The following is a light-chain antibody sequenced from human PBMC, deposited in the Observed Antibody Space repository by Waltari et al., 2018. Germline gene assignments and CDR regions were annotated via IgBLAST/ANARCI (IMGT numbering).Light chain of an antibody. CDR3: ASWDGSLGGVI. V-gene: IGLV1-47*01. CDR2: RNN. J-gene: IGLJ2*01. Sequence: QSVLSQPPSASGTPGQRVTISCSGTNYNIGNNYVSWYHQLPGTAPKLLIYRNNQRPSWVPDRFSGSKSGPSASLAISGLRSEDEAHYYCASWDGSLGGVIFGGGTKLTVL. CDR1: NYNIGNNY.